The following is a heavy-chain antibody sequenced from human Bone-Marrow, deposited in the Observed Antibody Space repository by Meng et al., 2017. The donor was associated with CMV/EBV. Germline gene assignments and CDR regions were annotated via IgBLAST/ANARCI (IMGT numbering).Heavy chain of an antibody. CDR2: IKQDGSEK. D-gene: IGHD6-13*01. J-gene: IGHJ4*02. Sequence: GESLKISCAASGFTFSSYWMSWVRQAPGKGLEWVANIKQDGSEKYYVDSVKGRFTISRDNAKNSLYLQMNSLRAEDTAVYYCARVQRGYSSSWTPFDDWGQGTLVTVSS. CDR1: GFTFSSYW. V-gene: IGHV3-7*01. CDR3: ARVQRGYSSSWTPFDD.